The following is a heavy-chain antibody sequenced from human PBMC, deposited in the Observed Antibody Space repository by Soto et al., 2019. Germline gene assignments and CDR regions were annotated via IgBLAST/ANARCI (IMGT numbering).Heavy chain of an antibody. CDR2: INAGNGNT. J-gene: IGHJ4*02. V-gene: IGHV1-3*01. CDR3: ARDQQDSGYYYY. D-gene: IGHD3-22*01. CDR1: GYTFTSYA. Sequence: ASVKVSCKASGYTFTSYAMHWVRQAPGQRLEWKGWINAGNGNTKYSQKFQGRVTITRDTSASTAYMELSSLRSEDTAVYYCARDQQDSGYYYYWGQGTLVTVSS.